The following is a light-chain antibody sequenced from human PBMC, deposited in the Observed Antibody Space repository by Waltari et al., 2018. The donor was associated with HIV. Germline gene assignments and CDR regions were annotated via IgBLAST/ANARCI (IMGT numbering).Light chain of an antibody. J-gene: IGLJ2*01. CDR2: KDR. V-gene: IGLV3-25*03. CDR1: TLPKQY. CDR3: QSSDISGNYWV. Sequence: SYGLTQPPSVSVSPGQTATLPCSGDTLPKQYGYWYQQKPGHAPVMVIYKDRERPSGIPERFSGSSSATTATLTISGVQPEDEADYYCQSSDISGNYWVLGGGTKLTVL.